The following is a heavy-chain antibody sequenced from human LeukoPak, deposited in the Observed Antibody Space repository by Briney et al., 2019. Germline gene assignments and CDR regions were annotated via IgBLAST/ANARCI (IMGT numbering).Heavy chain of an antibody. CDR3: ATFLRRPPNYFDY. CDR1: GYTLTELS. V-gene: IGHV1-24*01. CDR2: FDPEDGET. D-gene: IGHD4-17*01. Sequence: ASVKVSCKVSGYTLTELSMHWVRQAPGKGLEWMGGFDPEDGETICAQKFQGRVTMTEDTSTDTAYMELSSLRSEDTAVYYCATFLRRPPNYFDYWGQGTLVTVSS. J-gene: IGHJ4*02.